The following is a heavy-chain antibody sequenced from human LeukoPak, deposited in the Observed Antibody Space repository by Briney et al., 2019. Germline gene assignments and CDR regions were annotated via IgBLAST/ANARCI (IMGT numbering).Heavy chain of an antibody. Sequence: SETLSLTCTVSDYSISSGYYWGWIRQPPGKGLEWIGSIYYSGNTYYNASLKSQVSISIDTSKNQFSLRLTSVTAADTAVYYCARQTGSGLFILPGGQGTLVTVSS. V-gene: IGHV4-38-2*02. CDR3: ARQTGSGLFILP. D-gene: IGHD3/OR15-3a*01. CDR2: IYYSGNT. J-gene: IGHJ4*02. CDR1: DYSISSGYY.